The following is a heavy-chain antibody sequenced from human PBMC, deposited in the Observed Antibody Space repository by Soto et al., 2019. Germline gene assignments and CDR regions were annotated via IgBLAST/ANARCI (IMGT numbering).Heavy chain of an antibody. V-gene: IGHV1-8*02. J-gene: IGHJ5*02. CDR1: GYTFTNND. CDR2: MNPGSGDT. Sequence: QVQLVQSGAEVKKPGASVKVSCKASGYTFTNNDVSWVRQATGQGLEWMGWMNPGSGDTGYAQKIQGRGTMTRDISIDTAYMELNSLTSEDTAIYYCARMESFGSLNWFDPWGQGTLVTVSS. D-gene: IGHD5-18*01. CDR3: ARMESFGSLNWFDP.